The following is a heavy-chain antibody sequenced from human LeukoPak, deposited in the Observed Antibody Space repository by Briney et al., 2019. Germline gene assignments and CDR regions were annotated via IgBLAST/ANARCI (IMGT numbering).Heavy chain of an antibody. V-gene: IGHV4-34*01. CDR1: GGSFSGYY. D-gene: IGHD6-19*01. CDR2: INHSGST. CDR3: ARGPAGIAVAGTGYYFDY. Sequence: SETLSPTCAVYGGSFSGYYWSWIRQPPGKGLEWIGEINHSGSTNYNPSLKSRVTISVDTSKNQFSLKLSSVTAADTAVYYCARGPAGIAVAGTGYYFDYWGQGTLVTVSS. J-gene: IGHJ4*02.